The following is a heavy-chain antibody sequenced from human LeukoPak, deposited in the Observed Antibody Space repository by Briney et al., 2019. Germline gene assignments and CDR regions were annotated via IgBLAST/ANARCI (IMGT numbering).Heavy chain of an antibody. V-gene: IGHV4-4*07. CDR3: ATGSGDFDH. D-gene: IGHD1-1*01. CDR2: VLNTGTT. Sequence: SETLSLTCTVSGASITSWYWSWLRQPAGKPLEWIGRVLNTGTTNYNPSLKSRVTMSLDTSKSQISLSMKSVTAADTAVYYCATGSGDFDHWGHGTRVTISS. J-gene: IGHJ4*01. CDR1: GASITSWY.